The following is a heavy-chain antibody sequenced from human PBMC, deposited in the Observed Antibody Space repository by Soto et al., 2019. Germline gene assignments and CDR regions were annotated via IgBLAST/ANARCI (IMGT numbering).Heavy chain of an antibody. V-gene: IGHV4-4*02. CDR3: ARIGGYHGPLDY. Sequence: PXATLSLTCAVSGGCISSSNGWSWFRQPPGKGLEWIGEIYHSGSTNYNPSLKSRVTISVDKSKNQFSLKLSSVTAADTAVYYRARIGGYHGPLDYWGQGTPVTVSS. CDR1: GGCISSSNG. D-gene: IGHD6-25*01. J-gene: IGHJ4*02. CDR2: IYHSGST.